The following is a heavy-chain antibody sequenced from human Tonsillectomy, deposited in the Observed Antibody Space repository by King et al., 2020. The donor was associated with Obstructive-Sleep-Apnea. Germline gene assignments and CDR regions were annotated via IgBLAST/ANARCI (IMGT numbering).Heavy chain of an antibody. CDR3: ARFRYCSGGSCYNDAFDI. D-gene: IGHD2-15*01. CDR1: GYSFTSYW. Sequence: VQLVESGAEVKKPGESLKISCKGSGYSFTSYWIGWVRQMPGKGLEWMGIIYPGDSDTRYSPSFQGQVTISADKSISTAYLQWSSLKASDTAMYYCARFRYCSGGSCYNDAFDIWGQGTMVTVSS. J-gene: IGHJ3*02. CDR2: IYPGDSDT. V-gene: IGHV5-51*01.